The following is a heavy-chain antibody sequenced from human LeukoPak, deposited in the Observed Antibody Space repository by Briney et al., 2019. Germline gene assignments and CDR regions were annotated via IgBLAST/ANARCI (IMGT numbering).Heavy chain of an antibody. D-gene: IGHD3-10*01. J-gene: IGHJ4*02. V-gene: IGHV4-39*07. CDR2: IYYRGNA. Sequence: SETLSLTCTVSSASISSSSYYWGRIPQPPGKGLEWIGCIYYRGNAFYNPSLESRVTISVDTSKNQFSLKLGSVTAADTAVYYCARYYYGSGKDYWGQGTLVTVSS. CDR1: SASISSSSYY. CDR3: ARYYYGSGKDY.